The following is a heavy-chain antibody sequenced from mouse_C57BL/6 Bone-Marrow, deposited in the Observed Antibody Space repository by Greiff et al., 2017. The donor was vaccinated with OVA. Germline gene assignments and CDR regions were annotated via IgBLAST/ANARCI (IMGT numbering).Heavy chain of an antibody. V-gene: IGHV14-4*01. D-gene: IGHD2-1*01. Sequence: VHVKQSGAELVRPGASVKLSRTASGFNIKDDYMHWVKQRPEQGLEWIGWIDPENGDTEYASKFQGKATITADTSSNTAYLQLSSLTSEDTAVYYCTSYGNFDYWGQGTTLTVSS. J-gene: IGHJ2*01. CDR3: TSYGNFDY. CDR1: GFNIKDDY. CDR2: IDPENGDT.